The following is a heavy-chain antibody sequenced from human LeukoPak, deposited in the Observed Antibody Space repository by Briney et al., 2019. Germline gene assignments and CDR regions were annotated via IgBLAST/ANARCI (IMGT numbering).Heavy chain of an antibody. D-gene: IGHD6-13*01. CDR2: IYWNDDK. J-gene: IGHJ4*02. Sequence: SGPTLVNPTQTLTLTCTFSGFSLSTSGVGVGWIRQPPGKALEWLALIYWNDDKRYSPSLKSRLTITEDTSKNQVVLTMTNMDPVDTATYYCAHSDLLPGYSSSWYSGDFDYWGQGTLVTASS. V-gene: IGHV2-5*01. CDR1: GFSLSTSGVG. CDR3: AHSDLLPGYSSSWYSGDFDY.